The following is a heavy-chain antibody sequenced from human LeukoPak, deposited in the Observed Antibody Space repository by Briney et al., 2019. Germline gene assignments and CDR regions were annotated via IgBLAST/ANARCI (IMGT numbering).Heavy chain of an antibody. CDR1: GGSISGSGSY. J-gene: IGHJ4*02. CDR2: VHRSGST. Sequence: SETLSLTCTVSGGSISGSGSYWGWLRQPPGEGLEWIRHVHRSGSTDYNPSLKSRLTISVDTSKNQFSLSVMSMTAADTAVYYCARLANFGSARYYFDYWGQGTLATVST. V-gene: IGHV4-39*01. CDR3: ARLANFGSARYYFDY. D-gene: IGHD3-3*01.